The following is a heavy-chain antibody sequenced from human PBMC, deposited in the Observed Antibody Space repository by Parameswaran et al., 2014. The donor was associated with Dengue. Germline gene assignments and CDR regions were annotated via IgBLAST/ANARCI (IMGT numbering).Heavy chain of an antibody. CDR3: ARESDYYGSGTQNWFDP. Sequence: WVRQAPGQGLEWMGIINPSGGSTSYAQKFQGRVTMTRDTSTSTVYMELSSLRSEDTAVYYCARESDYYGSGTQNWFDPWGQGTLVTVSS. V-gene: IGHV1-46*01. D-gene: IGHD3-10*01. J-gene: IGHJ5*02. CDR2: INPSGGST.